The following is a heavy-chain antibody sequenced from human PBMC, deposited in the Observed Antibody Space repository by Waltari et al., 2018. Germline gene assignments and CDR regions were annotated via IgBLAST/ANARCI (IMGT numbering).Heavy chain of an antibody. Sequence: QVQLQESGPGLVKPSGTLSLTCAVSGGSISSSNWWSWVRQPPGKGLEWIGEIYHSGSTNYNPSLKSRVTISVDKSKNQFSLKLSSVTAADTAVYYCARLRGSYRLRFLEWLSDAFDIWGQGTMVTVSS. CDR2: IYHSGST. J-gene: IGHJ3*02. V-gene: IGHV4-4*02. D-gene: IGHD3-3*01. CDR1: GGSISSSNW. CDR3: ARLRGSYRLRFLEWLSDAFDI.